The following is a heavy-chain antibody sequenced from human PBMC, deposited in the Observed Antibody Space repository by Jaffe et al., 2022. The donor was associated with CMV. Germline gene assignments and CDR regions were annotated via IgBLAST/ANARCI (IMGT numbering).Heavy chain of an antibody. CDR2: IWYDGSNK. J-gene: IGHJ4*02. D-gene: IGHD3-22*01. V-gene: IGHV3-33*01. Sequence: QVQLVESGGGVVQPGRSLRLSCAASGFTFSSYGMHWVRQAPGKGLEWVAVIWYDGSNKYYADSVKGRFTISRDNSKNTLYLQMNSLRAEDTAVYYCARADYYDSSGYLRRVPNYFDYWGQGTLVTVSS. CDR1: GFTFSSYG. CDR3: ARADYYDSSGYLRRVPNYFDY.